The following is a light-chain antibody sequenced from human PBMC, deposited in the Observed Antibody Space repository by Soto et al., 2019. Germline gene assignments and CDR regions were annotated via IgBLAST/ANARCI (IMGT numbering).Light chain of an antibody. V-gene: IGLV1-44*01. Sequence: QSVLTQPPSASGTPGQRVTISCSGRNSNIGSNTVNWYQQVPGTAPKLLIYSNNQRPSGVPDRFSGSKSGTSASLAISGLQSEDEADYSCAAWDDSLNGWVFGGGTKLTVL. J-gene: IGLJ3*02. CDR3: AAWDDSLNGWV. CDR1: NSNIGSNT. CDR2: SNN.